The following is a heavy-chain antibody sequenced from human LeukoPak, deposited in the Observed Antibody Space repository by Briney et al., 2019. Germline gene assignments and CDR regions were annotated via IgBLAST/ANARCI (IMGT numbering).Heavy chain of an antibody. J-gene: IGHJ5*02. D-gene: IGHD6-13*01. Sequence: SVKVSCKASGGTFSSYAISWVRQAPGHGLEWMGGIIPIFGTANYAQKFQGRVTITADESTSTAYMELSSLRSEDTAVYYCARGPYSSSWYDTSYWFDPWGQGTLVTVSS. CDR3: ARGPYSSSWYDTSYWFDP. CDR2: IIPIFGTA. V-gene: IGHV1-69*01. CDR1: GGTFSSYA.